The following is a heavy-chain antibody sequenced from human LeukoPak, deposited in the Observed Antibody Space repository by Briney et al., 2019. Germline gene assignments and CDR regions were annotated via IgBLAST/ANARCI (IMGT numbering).Heavy chain of an antibody. J-gene: IGHJ3*02. CDR3: ARHRTAMVADAFDI. CDR2: IYYSAAT. D-gene: IGHD5-18*01. CDR1: GGSISSSSYY. V-gene: IGHV4-39*01. Sequence: PSGTLSLTCTVSGGSISSSSYYWGWIRQPPGKGLEWIGSIYYSAATFYNPSLKSRVTISGDTSKNQFSLNLSSVTAADTAVYYCARHRTAMVADAFDIWGQGTKVTVSS.